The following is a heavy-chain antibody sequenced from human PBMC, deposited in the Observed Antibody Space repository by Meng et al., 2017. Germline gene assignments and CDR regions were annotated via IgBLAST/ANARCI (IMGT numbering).Heavy chain of an antibody. D-gene: IGHD5-24*01. CDR2: INHSGST. Sequence: SETLSLTCAVYGGSFSGYYWSWIRQPPGKGLEWIGEINHSGSTNYNPSLKSRVTISVDTSKNQFSLKLSSATAADTAVYYCARSTLERWLQLRYFDYWGQGTLVTVSS. CDR1: GGSFSGYY. CDR3: ARSTLERWLQLRYFDY. V-gene: IGHV4-34*01. J-gene: IGHJ4*02.